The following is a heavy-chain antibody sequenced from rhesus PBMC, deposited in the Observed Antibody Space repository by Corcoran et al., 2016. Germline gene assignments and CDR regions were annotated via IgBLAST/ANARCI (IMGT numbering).Heavy chain of an antibody. V-gene: IGHV3-136*01. J-gene: IGHJ5-1*01. CDR1: VFPFSRYD. CDR3: ARDRRFDV. CDR2: ISDTGDTI. Sequence: EVQLVESGGGLVQTGGSLRLSCAASVFPFSRYDWTWVRQAPGKGLEWRSYISDTGDTIHYADAVKGRFTISRDNAKNSLSLQMTSLRAEDTAVYYCARDRRFDVWGPGVLVTVSS.